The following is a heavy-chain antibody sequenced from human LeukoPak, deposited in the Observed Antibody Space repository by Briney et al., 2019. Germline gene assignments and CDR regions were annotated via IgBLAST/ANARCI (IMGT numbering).Heavy chain of an antibody. V-gene: IGHV4-4*09. Sequence: PSETLSLTCTVSGGSIFSYYWSWFRQPPGKGLEWIGYIYTSGSTNYDPSPKSRVTISIDTSKNQFSLKLSSVTAADTAVYYCARHGYYYYMDVWGKGTTVTVSS. CDR2: IYTSGST. CDR1: GGSIFSYY. CDR3: ARHGYYYYMDV. J-gene: IGHJ6*03.